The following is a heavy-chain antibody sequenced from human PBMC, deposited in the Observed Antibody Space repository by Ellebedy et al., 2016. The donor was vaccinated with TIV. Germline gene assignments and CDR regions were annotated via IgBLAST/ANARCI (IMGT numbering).Heavy chain of an antibody. CDR2: IYNTGRTRYTT. Sequence: MPSETLSLTCTVSGGSISPYYWTWMRQPPGKGLEWIAYIYNTGRTRYTTKYNPSLESRVTISLDASKDQFSLKLTSVTAADTAVYYCARKHGGNFDFDSWGQGTLVTVSS. CDR3: ARKHGGNFDFDS. V-gene: IGHV4-59*01. J-gene: IGHJ4*02. CDR1: GGSISPYY. D-gene: IGHD4-23*01.